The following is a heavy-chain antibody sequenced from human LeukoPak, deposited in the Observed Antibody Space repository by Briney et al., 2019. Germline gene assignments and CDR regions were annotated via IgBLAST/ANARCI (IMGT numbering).Heavy chain of an antibody. CDR3: ARDRQCGY. D-gene: IGHD2-21*01. CDR2: ISPYNGNT. CDR1: GYTFTSYG. V-gene: IGHV1-18*01. Sequence: PAASVEVSCKASGYTFTSYGISWVRQAPGQGLEWMGWISPYNGNTNYAPKFQGRLTMTTDTSTSTAYMELRSLRSDDTAVYYCARDRQCGYWGQGTLVTVSS. J-gene: IGHJ4*02.